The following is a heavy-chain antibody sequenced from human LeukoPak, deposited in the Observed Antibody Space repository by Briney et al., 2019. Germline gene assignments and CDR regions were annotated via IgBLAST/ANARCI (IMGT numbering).Heavy chain of an antibody. CDR1: GGSIRSSYYY. Sequence: SETLSLTCTVSGGSIRSSYYYWGWIRQPPGKGLEWIGSVSYSGSAYYNPSLKSRVTISVDTSKNQFSLKLSSVTAADTAVYYCTRRASSSWIFDYWGLGTLVTVSS. CDR3: TRRASSSWIFDY. CDR2: VSYSGSA. J-gene: IGHJ4*02. D-gene: IGHD6-13*01. V-gene: IGHV4-39*01.